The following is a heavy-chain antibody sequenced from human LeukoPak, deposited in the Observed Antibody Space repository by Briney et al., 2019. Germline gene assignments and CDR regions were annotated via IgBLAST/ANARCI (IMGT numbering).Heavy chain of an antibody. CDR1: GFTFSSSW. CDR2: INEDGSAK. V-gene: IGHV3-7*01. J-gene: IGHJ4*02. CDR3: TRSRRDGNDY. Sequence: AGGPLRLSCAASGFTFSSSWMSWVRQAPGKGLEWVANINEDGSAKYYVDSVKGRFTICRGTAERPLDLQVNSLRAEDQAVYYCTRSRRDGNDYWGQGTLVTVSS. D-gene: IGHD5-24*01.